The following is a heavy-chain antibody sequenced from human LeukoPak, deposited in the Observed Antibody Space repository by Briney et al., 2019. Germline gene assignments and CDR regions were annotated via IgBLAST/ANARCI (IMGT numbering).Heavy chain of an antibody. CDR2: INWNGGST. J-gene: IGHJ4*02. V-gene: IGHV3-20*04. CDR1: GFTFDDYG. D-gene: IGHD2-15*01. CDR3: ARVLGYCSGGSCYSNYFDY. Sequence: GGSLRLSCAASGFTFDDYGMSWVRHAPGKGLEWVSGINWNGGSTGYADSVKGRFTISRDNAKNSLYLQMNSLRAEDTALYYCARVLGYCSGGSCYSNYFDYWGQGTLVTVSS.